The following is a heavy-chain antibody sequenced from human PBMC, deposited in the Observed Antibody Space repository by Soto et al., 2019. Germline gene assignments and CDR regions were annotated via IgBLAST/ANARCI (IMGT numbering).Heavy chain of an antibody. Sequence: EVQLVESGGGLVQPGGSLRLSCAASGFTFSSYWMSWVRQAPGKGLEWVANIKQDGSEKYYVDSVKGRFTISRDNAKNSVYLQMNSLRAEDTAVYYCARDPNIVATMGSIYYYYGMDVWGQGTTVTVSS. CDR3: ARDPNIVATMGSIYYYYGMDV. D-gene: IGHD5-12*01. V-gene: IGHV3-7*01. CDR2: IKQDGSEK. J-gene: IGHJ6*02. CDR1: GFTFSSYW.